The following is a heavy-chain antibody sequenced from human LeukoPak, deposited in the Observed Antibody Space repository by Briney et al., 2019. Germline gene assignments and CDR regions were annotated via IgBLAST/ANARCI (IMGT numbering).Heavy chain of an antibody. V-gene: IGHV3-7*01. CDR2: IKEDGSEK. J-gene: IGHJ4*02. CDR3: ASWAAAHPWYFDY. D-gene: IGHD6-13*01. CDR1: GFTFNRDW. Sequence: GGSLRLSCAASGFTFNRDWTAWVRQAPGKGLEWVANIKEDGSEKNYVDSVKGRFTISRDNAVNSVYLQMNDLRAEDTGVYYCASWAAAHPWYFDYWGQGTLVTVSS.